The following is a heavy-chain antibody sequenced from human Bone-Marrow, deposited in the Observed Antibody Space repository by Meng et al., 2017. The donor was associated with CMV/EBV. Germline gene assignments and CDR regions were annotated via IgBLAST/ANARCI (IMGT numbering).Heavy chain of an antibody. CDR2: IYYSGST. V-gene: IGHV4-30-4*08. CDR3: ARAGIVVVPHGMDV. Sequence: SETLSLTCTVSGGSISSGDYYWSWIRQPPGKGLEWIGYIYYSGSTNYNPSLKSRVTISVDTSKNQFSLKLSSVTAADTAVYYCARAGIVVVPHGMDVWGQGTTVTVSS. J-gene: IGHJ6*02. D-gene: IGHD2-2*01. CDR1: GGSISSGDYY.